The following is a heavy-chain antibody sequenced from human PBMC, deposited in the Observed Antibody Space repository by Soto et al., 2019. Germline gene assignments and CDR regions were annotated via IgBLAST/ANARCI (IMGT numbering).Heavy chain of an antibody. J-gene: IGHJ4*02. Sequence: SETLSLTCTVSGGSVSSSSYYWGWIRQPPGKGLEWIGSIYYSGSTYYNPSLKSRVTISVDTSKNQFSLKLSSVTAADTAVYYCARTSIAARRGYYFDYWGQGTLVTVSS. V-gene: IGHV4-39*01. D-gene: IGHD6-6*01. CDR3: ARTSIAARRGYYFDY. CDR1: GGSVSSSSYY. CDR2: IYYSGST.